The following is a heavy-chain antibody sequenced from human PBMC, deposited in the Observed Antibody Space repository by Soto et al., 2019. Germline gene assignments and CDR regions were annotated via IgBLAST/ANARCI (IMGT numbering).Heavy chain of an antibody. J-gene: IGHJ4*02. D-gene: IGHD1-1*01. V-gene: IGHV3-15*01. Sequence: PGGSLRLSCAASGFTFSNAWMSWVRQAPGKGLEWVGRIKSKTDGGTTDYAAPVKGRFTISRDDSKNTLYLQMSSLKTEDTAVYYCTTDPIQVEKGYNMGFSVVDYWGQGTLVTVSS. CDR2: IKSKTDGGTT. CDR1: GFTFSNAW. CDR3: TTDPIQVEKGYNMGFSVVDY.